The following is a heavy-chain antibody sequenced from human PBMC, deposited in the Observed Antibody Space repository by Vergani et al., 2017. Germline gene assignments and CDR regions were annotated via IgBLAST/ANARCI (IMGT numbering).Heavy chain of an antibody. CDR3: TRHVVVAAMIKNDAFDI. CDR1: GFTFGDYA. V-gene: IGHV3-49*04. Sequence: EVQLVESGGGLVQPGRSLRLSCTASGFTFGDYAMSWVRQAPGKGLEWVGFIRSIAYGGTTEYAASVKGRFTISRDDSKSIAYLQMNSLKTEDTAVYYCTRHVVVAAMIKNDAFDIWGQGTMVTVSS. CDR2: IRSIAYGGTT. J-gene: IGHJ3*02. D-gene: IGHD2-15*01.